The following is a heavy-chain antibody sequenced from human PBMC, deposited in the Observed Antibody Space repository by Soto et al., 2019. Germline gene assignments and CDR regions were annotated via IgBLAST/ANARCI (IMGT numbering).Heavy chain of an antibody. V-gene: IGHV3-30*18. CDR2: ISYDGSNK. D-gene: IGHD5-18*01. Sequence: GSLRLSCAASGFTFSSYGMHWVRQAPGKGLEWVAVISYDGSNKYYADSVKGRFTISRDNSKNTLYLQMNSLRAEDTAVYYCAKDQGDSYGYYYYYGMDVWGQGTTVTVSS. J-gene: IGHJ6*02. CDR3: AKDQGDSYGYYYYYGMDV. CDR1: GFTFSSYG.